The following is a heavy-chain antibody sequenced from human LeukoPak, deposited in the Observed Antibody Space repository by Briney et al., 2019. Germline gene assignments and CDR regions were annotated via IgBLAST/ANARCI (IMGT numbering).Heavy chain of an antibody. J-gene: IGHJ5*02. CDR2: VYSGGSS. Sequence: PSETLSLTCSISGVSVSSYYWNWIRQSPGKGLEWIGFVYSGGSSNYNPSLKSRVTISVDTSKNQFSLKLSSVTAADTAVYYCARVLRVTYYDFWSGYSAQNNWFDPWGQGTLVTVSS. V-gene: IGHV4-59*02. D-gene: IGHD3-3*01. CDR3: ARVLRVTYYDFWSGYSAQNNWFDP. CDR1: GVSVSSYY.